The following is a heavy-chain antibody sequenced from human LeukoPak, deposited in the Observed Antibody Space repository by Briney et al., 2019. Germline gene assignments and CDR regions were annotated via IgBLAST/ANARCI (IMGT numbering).Heavy chain of an antibody. V-gene: IGHV3-7*01. D-gene: IGHD3-22*01. J-gene: IGHJ4*02. CDR3: ARGDGGYYDSSGYPLDY. Sequence: GGSLRLSCAASGFTFSSYWMSWVRQAPGKGLEWVANIKQDGSEKYYVDSVKGRFTISRDNAKNSLYPQMNSLRAEDTAVYYCARGDGGYYDSSGYPLDYWGQGTLVTVSS. CDR1: GFTFSSYW. CDR2: IKQDGSEK.